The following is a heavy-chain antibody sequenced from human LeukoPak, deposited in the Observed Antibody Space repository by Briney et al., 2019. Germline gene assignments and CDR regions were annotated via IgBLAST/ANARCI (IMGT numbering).Heavy chain of an antibody. Sequence: GGSLRLSCAAPGFTFSSYWMSWVRQAPGKGLEWVANIKQDGSEKYYVDSVKGRFTISRDNAKNSLYLQMNSLRAEDTAVYYCARDQSGGDWGQGTLVTVSS. D-gene: IGHD3-10*01. J-gene: IGHJ4*02. CDR1: GFTFSSYW. CDR2: IKQDGSEK. V-gene: IGHV3-7*01. CDR3: ARDQSGGD.